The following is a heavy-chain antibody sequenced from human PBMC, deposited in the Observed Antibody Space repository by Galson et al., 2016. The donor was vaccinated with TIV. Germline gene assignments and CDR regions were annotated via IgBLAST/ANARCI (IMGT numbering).Heavy chain of an antibody. Sequence: TLSLTCSVSGGSISSGNYYWSWIRQPAGKGLEWIGRIHTSGITNYNPSLKNRVTLSADTSENQFSLKLDSVTAADTAVYYCARLHLWLGYSFDIWGKGTTVTVSS. V-gene: IGHV4-61*02. D-gene: IGHD5-18*01. CDR2: IHTSGIT. CDR1: GGSISSGNYY. J-gene: IGHJ6*04. CDR3: ARLHLWLGYSFDI.